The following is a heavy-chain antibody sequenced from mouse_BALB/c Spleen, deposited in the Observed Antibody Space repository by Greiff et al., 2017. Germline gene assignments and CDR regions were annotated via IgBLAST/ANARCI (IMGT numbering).Heavy chain of an antibody. Sequence: VHLVESGAELVKPGASVKLSCKASGYTFTSYYMYWVKQRPGQGLEWIGEINPSNGGTNFNEKFKSKATLTVDKSSSTAYMQLSSLTSEDSAVYYCTRRDYKDGAYWGQGTLVTVSA. V-gene: IGHV1S81*02. CDR3: TRRDYKDGAY. J-gene: IGHJ3*01. D-gene: IGHD2-12*01. CDR2: INPSNGGT. CDR1: GYTFTSYY.